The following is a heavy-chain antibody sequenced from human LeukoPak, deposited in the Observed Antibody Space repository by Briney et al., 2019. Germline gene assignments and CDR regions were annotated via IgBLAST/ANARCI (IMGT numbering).Heavy chain of an antibody. CDR2: INSDGINT. D-gene: IGHD1-7*01. CDR1: GFTFSNYW. CDR3: ARDGEAYGWNYAFDY. J-gene: IGHJ4*02. Sequence: PGGSLRLSCAASGFTFSNYWMHWVRQAPGKGLVWVSRINSDGINTSYADSVKGRFTISRDNAKNSLYLQMNSLRAEDTAVYYCARDGEAYGWNYAFDYWGQGTLVTVSS. V-gene: IGHV3-74*01.